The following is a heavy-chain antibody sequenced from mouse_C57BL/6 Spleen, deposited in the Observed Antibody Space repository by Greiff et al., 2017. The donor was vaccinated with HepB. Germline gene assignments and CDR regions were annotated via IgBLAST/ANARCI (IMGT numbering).Heavy chain of an antibody. V-gene: IGHV1-82*01. CDR2: IYPGDGDT. Sequence: QVQLQQSGPELVKPGASVKISCKASGYAFSSSWMNWVKQRPGKGLEWIGRIYPGDGDTNYNGKFKGKATLTADKSSSTAYMQLSSLTSEDSAVYFCASYGNPFAYWGQGTLVTVSA. CDR1: GYAFSSSW. D-gene: IGHD2-1*01. CDR3: ASYGNPFAY. J-gene: IGHJ3*01.